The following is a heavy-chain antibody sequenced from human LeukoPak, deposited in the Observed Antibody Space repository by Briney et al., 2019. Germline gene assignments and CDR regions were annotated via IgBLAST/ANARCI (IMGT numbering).Heavy chain of an antibody. V-gene: IGHV3-48*03. Sequence: GGSLRLSCAASGFTFSSYEMNWVRQAPGKGLEWVSYISSSGSTIYYADSVKGRFTISRDNSKNTLYLQMNSLRAEDTAVYYCATTYYDILTGYSYYYYYYMDVWGKGTTVTISS. D-gene: IGHD3-9*01. CDR2: ISSSGSTI. J-gene: IGHJ6*03. CDR3: ATTYYDILTGYSYYYYYYMDV. CDR1: GFTFSSYE.